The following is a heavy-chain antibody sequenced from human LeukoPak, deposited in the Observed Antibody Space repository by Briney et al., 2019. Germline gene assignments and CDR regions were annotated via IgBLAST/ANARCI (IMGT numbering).Heavy chain of an antibody. J-gene: IGHJ4*02. V-gene: IGHV4-59*12. D-gene: IGHD6-13*01. CDR3: ARDWGIAAGNPFDY. Sequence: SETLSLTCTVSGGSISSYHWSWIWQPPGKGLECIGYIYSSGSTNYNPSLKSRVTISVDTSKNQFSLKLSSVTAADTAVYYCARDWGIAAGNPFDYWGQGTLVTVSS. CDR1: GGSISSYH. CDR2: IYSSGST.